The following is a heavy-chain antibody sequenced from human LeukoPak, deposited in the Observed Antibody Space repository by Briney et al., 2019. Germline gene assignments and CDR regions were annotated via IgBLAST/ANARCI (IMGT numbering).Heavy chain of an antibody. Sequence: GGSLRLSCAASGFTFSSYGMHWVRQAPGKGLEWVAFIRYDGSNKYYADSVKGRFTISRDNSKNTLYLQMNSLRAEDTAVYYCAKDPSDIVVVPAEGYYFDYWGQGTLVTVSS. CDR3: AKDPSDIVVVPAEGYYFDY. D-gene: IGHD2-2*01. CDR1: GFTFSSYG. V-gene: IGHV3-30*02. CDR2: IRYDGSNK. J-gene: IGHJ4*02.